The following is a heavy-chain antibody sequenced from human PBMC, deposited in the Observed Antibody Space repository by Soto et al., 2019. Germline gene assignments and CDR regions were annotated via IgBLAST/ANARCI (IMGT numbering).Heavy chain of an antibody. D-gene: IGHD6-6*01. CDR2: ISSSGVTT. J-gene: IGHJ2*01. CDR3: AKLGSSSSGWYFDL. CDR1: GFTFSSYA. V-gene: IGHV3-23*01. Sequence: PGGSLRLSCAASGFTFSSYAMSWVRQAPGKGLECVSAISSSGVTTDYADSVKGRFTISRDNAKNSLYLQMNSLRAEDTAVYYCAKLGSSSSGWYFDLWGRGTLVTVSS.